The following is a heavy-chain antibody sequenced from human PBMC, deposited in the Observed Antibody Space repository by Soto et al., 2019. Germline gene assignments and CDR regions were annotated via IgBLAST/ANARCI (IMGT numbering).Heavy chain of an antibody. D-gene: IGHD6-19*01. CDR3: AKVGIAVAGFYFDS. V-gene: IGHV3-30*18. CDR2: ISYDGRNR. Sequence: GGSLRLSCAASGFTFSIYGMHWVRQAPGKGLEWVAVISYDGRNRYFADSVKGRFTISRDNSKNTLYLQMYSLRPEDTAVYYCAKVGIAVAGFYFDSWGQGTLVTVSS. CDR1: GFTFSIYG. J-gene: IGHJ4*02.